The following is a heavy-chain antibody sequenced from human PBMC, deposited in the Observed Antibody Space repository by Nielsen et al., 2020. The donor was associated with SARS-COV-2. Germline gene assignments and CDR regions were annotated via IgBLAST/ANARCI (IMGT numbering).Heavy chain of an antibody. V-gene: IGHV3-7*01. CDR1: EFPITTYW. J-gene: IGHJ6*02. Sequence: GGSLRLSCAASEFPITTYWMTWVRQAPGKGLEWVASINQNGAETRSVDSVKGRFTISRDNSKNTSFLQMSSLRPEDAAVYYCARDRSGFTMVRTYAMDVWGQGTTVTVSS. CDR3: ARDRSGFTMVRTYAMDV. D-gene: IGHD3-10*01. CDR2: INQNGAET.